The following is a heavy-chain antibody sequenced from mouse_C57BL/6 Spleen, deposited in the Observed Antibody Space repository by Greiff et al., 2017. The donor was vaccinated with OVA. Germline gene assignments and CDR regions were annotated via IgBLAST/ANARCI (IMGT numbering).Heavy chain of an antibody. CDR1: GYTFTDYE. V-gene: IGHV1-15*01. J-gene: IGHJ3*01. D-gene: IGHD2-9*01. CDR3: TRPTMVTRFAY. Sequence: QVQLKQSGAELVRPGASVTLSCKASGYTFTDYEMHWVKQTPVHGLEWIGAIDPETGGTAYNQKFKGKAILTADKSSSTAYMELRSLTSEDSAVYYCTRPTMVTRFAYWGQGTLVTVSA. CDR2: IDPETGGT.